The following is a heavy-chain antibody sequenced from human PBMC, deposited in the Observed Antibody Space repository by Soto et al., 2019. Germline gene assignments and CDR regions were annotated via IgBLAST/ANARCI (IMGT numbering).Heavy chain of an antibody. CDR3: AKEEELSGYDNLAAEYFQH. Sequence: GGSLRLSCAASGFTFSSYGMHWVRQAPGKGLEWVAVISYDGSNKYYADSVKGRFTISRDNSKNTLYLQMNSLRAEDTAVYYCAKEEELSGYDNLAAEYFQHWGQGTLVTVSS. V-gene: IGHV3-30*18. CDR1: GFTFSSYG. J-gene: IGHJ1*01. D-gene: IGHD5-12*01. CDR2: ISYDGSNK.